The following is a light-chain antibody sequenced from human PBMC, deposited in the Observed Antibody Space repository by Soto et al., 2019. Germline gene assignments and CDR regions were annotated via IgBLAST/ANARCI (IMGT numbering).Light chain of an antibody. Sequence: DIQMTQSPSSLSASAGDRVTITCRASQSISSYLNWYQQQPGKAPKLLISTASLLESGVPSRFRGSGSGTHFTLTISSLQPEDYATYYCQQSYSTPQTFGQGTNVDIK. CDR1: QSISSY. J-gene: IGKJ1*01. CDR2: TAS. CDR3: QQSYSTPQT. V-gene: IGKV1-39*01.